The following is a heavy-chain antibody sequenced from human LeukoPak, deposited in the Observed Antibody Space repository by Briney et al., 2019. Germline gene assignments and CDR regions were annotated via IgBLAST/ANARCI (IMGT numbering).Heavy chain of an antibody. J-gene: IGHJ4*02. CDR2: ISGTGGNT. Sequence: GGSLRLSCAASGFTFSNYAMSWVRQAPGKGLEWVSTISGTGGNTYYADSVKGRFTISRDNAKNSGYLQMNNLRAEDTAVYYCARDRLGDYDHSGYYDKWGQGTLVTVSS. D-gene: IGHD3-22*01. CDR1: GFTFSNYA. CDR3: ARDRLGDYDHSGYYDK. V-gene: IGHV3-23*01.